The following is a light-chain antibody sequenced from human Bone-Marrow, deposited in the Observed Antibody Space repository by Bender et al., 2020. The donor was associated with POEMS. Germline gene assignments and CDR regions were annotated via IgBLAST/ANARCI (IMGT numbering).Light chain of an antibody. CDR2: GVT. J-gene: IGLJ3*02. CDR3: CSYAGSRPLV. CDR1: SSDVGRYNY. V-gene: IGLV2-8*01. Sequence: QSALTQPASVSGSPGQSVTISCTGTSSDVGRYNYVSWYQQHPGKAPKLIIYGVTKRPSGVPDRFSGSKSGNTASLSISGLQAEDEGDYFCCSYAGSRPLVFGGGTKLTVL.